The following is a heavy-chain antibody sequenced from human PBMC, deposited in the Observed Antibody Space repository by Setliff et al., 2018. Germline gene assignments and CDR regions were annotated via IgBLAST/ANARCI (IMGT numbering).Heavy chain of an antibody. CDR2: VSSGSTAI. CDR3: ATAYITGWYPSYFNY. D-gene: IGHD6-19*01. CDR1: GFTLSTYN. V-gene: IGHV3-48*01. J-gene: IGHJ4*02. Sequence: PGGSLRLSCAASGFTLSTYNMNWARQAPGKGLEWISFVSSGSTAIYYADSVEGRFTISRDNAKNSLYLQLSSLRAEDTAIYYCATAYITGWYPSYFNYWGQGTLVTVSS.